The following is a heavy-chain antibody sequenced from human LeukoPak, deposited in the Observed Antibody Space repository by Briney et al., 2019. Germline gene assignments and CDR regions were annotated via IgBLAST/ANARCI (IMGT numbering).Heavy chain of an antibody. D-gene: IGHD3-10*01. V-gene: IGHV1-24*01. Sequence: ASVKVSCKVSGYTLTELSMHWVRQAPGKGLEWMGGFDPEDGETIYAQKFQGRVTMTRDTSISTAYMELSRLRSDDTAVYYCANNYGSGSYHFDYWGQGTLVTVSS. CDR3: ANNYGSGSYHFDY. J-gene: IGHJ4*02. CDR2: FDPEDGET. CDR1: GYTLTELS.